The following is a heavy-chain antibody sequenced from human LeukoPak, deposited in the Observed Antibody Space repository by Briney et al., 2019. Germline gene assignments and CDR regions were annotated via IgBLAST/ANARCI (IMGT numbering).Heavy chain of an antibody. J-gene: IGHJ3*02. V-gene: IGHV1-18*01. CDR1: GYTFTSYG. D-gene: IGHD3-16*01. CDR2: ISAYNANT. CDR3: ARDDVVGDDALDI. Sequence: ASVKVSCKASGYTFTSYGISWVRQAPGQGLEWMGWISAYNANTNYAHKLQGRVTMTTDTSTSTVYMELSSLRFEDTAVYYCARDDVVGDDALDIWGQGTMVTVSS.